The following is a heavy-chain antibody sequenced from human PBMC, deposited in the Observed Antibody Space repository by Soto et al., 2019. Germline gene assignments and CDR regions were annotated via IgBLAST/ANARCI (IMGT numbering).Heavy chain of an antibody. CDR1: GGSVSSGSYY. J-gene: IGHJ4*02. Sequence: QVQLQESGPGLVKPSETLSLTCTVSGGSVSSGSYYWSWLRQPPEKGLEWVGYIYYSGSTNYNPSLKGRVTISVDTAKSPFALKLSSVTAADTAVYYCARVGATFYFDYWGQGTLVTVSS. V-gene: IGHV4-61*01. CDR2: IYYSGST. CDR3: ARVGATFYFDY.